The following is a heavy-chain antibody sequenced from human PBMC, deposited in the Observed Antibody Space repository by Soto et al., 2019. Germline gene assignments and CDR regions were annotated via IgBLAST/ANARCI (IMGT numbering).Heavy chain of an antibody. V-gene: IGHV3-7*01. CDR3: ARDPSYDFWSGYVRYYFDY. CDR2: IKQDGSEK. D-gene: IGHD3-3*01. Sequence: PGGSLRLSCAASGFTFSSYWMSWVRQAPGKGLEWVANIKQDGSEKYYVDSVKGRFTISRDNAKNSLYLQMNSLRAEDTAVYYCARDPSYDFWSGYVRYYFDYWGQGTLVTVSS. CDR1: GFTFSSYW. J-gene: IGHJ4*02.